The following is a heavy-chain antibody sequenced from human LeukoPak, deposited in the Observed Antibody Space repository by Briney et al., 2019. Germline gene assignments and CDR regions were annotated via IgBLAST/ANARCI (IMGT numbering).Heavy chain of an antibody. Sequence: GGSLRLSCAASGFTFSSYEMNWVRQAPGKGLEWVSYISSFGSTIYYADSVKGRFTISRDNAKNSLYLQMNSLRAEDTAVYYCARKRYSSGWYDSSYYYYMDVWGKGTTVTISS. CDR3: ARKRYSSGWYDSSYYYYMDV. D-gene: IGHD6-19*01. CDR2: ISSFGSTI. J-gene: IGHJ6*03. V-gene: IGHV3-48*03. CDR1: GFTFSSYE.